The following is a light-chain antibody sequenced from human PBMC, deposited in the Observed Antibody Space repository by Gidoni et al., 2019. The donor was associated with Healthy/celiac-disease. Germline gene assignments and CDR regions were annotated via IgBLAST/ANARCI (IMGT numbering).Light chain of an antibody. V-gene: IGKV1-39*01. J-gene: IGKJ4*01. CDR3: QHSYSTPT. Sequence: DIQMTQSPSSLSASVGDRVTITCRASQSISSYLNCYQQNPGKAPKLLIYAASSLQSGVTSMFSGSGSGTDCTLNISSLQTEDFATYYCQHSYSTPTFGGGTKVEIK. CDR1: QSISSY. CDR2: AAS.